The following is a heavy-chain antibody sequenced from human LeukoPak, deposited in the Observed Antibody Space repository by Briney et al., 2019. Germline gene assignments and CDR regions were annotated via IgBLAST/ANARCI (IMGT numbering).Heavy chain of an antibody. D-gene: IGHD6-13*01. Sequence: GASVTVSYKASGYTFTGHYIHWVRQAPGQGLEWMGWINPNSGGTRYAQKFQGRVTVTRDTSISTAYMELSNLRSDDTAVYYCARGPRLAVAGTTRWFDPWGQGTLVTVSS. CDR2: INPNSGGT. V-gene: IGHV1-2*02. CDR3: ARGPRLAVAGTTRWFDP. J-gene: IGHJ5*02. CDR1: GYTFTGHY.